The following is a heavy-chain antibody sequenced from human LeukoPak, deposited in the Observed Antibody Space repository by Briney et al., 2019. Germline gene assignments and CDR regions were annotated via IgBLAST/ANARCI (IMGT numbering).Heavy chain of an antibody. D-gene: IGHD6-19*01. Sequence: PSETLSLTCTVSGGSISNYYWSWIRQPPGKGLEWIGEINHSGSTNYNPSLKSRVTISVDTSKNQFSLKLSSVTAADTAVYYCASTGYSSGWPFDYWGQGTLVTVSP. CDR3: ASTGYSSGWPFDY. J-gene: IGHJ4*02. CDR2: INHSGST. V-gene: IGHV4-34*01. CDR1: GGSISNYY.